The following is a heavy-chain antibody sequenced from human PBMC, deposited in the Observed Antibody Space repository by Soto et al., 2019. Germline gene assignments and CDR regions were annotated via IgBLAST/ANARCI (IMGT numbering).Heavy chain of an antibody. V-gene: IGHV4-38-2*01. CDR2: IYHSGST. J-gene: IGHJ5*02. Sequence: SETLSLTCAVSGYSISSGYYWGWIRQPSGKGLEWIGSIYHSGSTYYNPSLKSRVTISVDTSKNQFSLKLSSVTAADTAVYYCARALVNYDILTGYKLGNWFDPWGQGTLVTVSS. CDR3: ARALVNYDILTGYKLGNWFDP. CDR1: GYSISSGYY. D-gene: IGHD3-9*01.